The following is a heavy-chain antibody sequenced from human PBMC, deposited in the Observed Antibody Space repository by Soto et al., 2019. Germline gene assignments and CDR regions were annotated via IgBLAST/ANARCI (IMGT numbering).Heavy chain of an antibody. Sequence: GGSLRLSCSVSGFTFSSYTMHWVRQPPGKGLEYVSSVTPNGRSTYYADSVKGRFTVSRDNSKNTLYLQMSTLRAPDTGLYYCVIDLWLDYWGQGILVTVSS. CDR3: VIDLWLDY. CDR1: GFTFSSYT. J-gene: IGHJ4*02. V-gene: IGHV3-64D*06. CDR2: VTPNGRST.